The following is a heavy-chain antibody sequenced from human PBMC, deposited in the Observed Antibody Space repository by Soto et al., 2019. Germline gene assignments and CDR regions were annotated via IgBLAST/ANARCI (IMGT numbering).Heavy chain of an antibody. Sequence: GGSLKTSRHGSGYDFADSWIGWVRQVPERGLEWVAILYPKYSDIRYRPSFQGRVTLSADKSVNTAYLQWNSLRASDSAIYYCARPPGSGTRFANWGQGTPVTVSS. V-gene: IGHV5-51*01. CDR3: ARPPGSGTRFAN. D-gene: IGHD5-12*01. CDR2: LYPKYSDI. J-gene: IGHJ4*02. CDR1: GYDFADSW.